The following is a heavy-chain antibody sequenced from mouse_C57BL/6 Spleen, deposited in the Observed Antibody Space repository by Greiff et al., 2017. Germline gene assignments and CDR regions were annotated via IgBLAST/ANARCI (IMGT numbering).Heavy chain of an antibody. Sequence: EVKLQESGPGLVKPSQSLSLTCSVTGYSITSGYYWNWIRQFPGNKLEWMGYISYDGSNNYNPSLKNRISITRDTSKNQFFLKLNSVTTEDTATYYCARDGSYYGPPYWGQGTSVTVSS. CDR1: GYSITSGYY. V-gene: IGHV3-6*01. CDR3: ARDGSYYGPPY. CDR2: ISYDGSN. J-gene: IGHJ4*01. D-gene: IGHD2-10*01.